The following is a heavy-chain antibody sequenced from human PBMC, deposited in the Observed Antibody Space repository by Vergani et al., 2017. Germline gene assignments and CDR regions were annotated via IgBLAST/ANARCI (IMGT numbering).Heavy chain of an antibody. CDR3: AREGDSRKHGMDV. CDR2: IYYSGST. V-gene: IGHV4-59*01. Sequence: QVQLQESGPGLVKPSETLSLTCTVSGGSISSYYWSWIRQPPGKGLEWIGYIYYSGSTNYNPSLKSRVTISVDTSKNQFSLKLSSVTAADTAVYYCAREGDSRKHGMDVWGQGTTVTVSS. CDR1: GGSISSYY. J-gene: IGHJ6*02. D-gene: IGHD3-22*01.